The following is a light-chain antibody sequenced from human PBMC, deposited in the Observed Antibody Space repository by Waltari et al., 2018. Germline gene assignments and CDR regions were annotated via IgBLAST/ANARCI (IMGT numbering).Light chain of an antibody. J-gene: IGKJ2*01. CDR2: AAS. CDR3: QQSYTTPMYT. V-gene: IGKV1-39*01. CDR1: QSINHY. Sequence: DIQMTQSPSSLSASVGDRVIITCRASQSINHYLNWYQQKPGKAPKLLIHAASSLQSGVPSSFSGSGSGTDFTLTISNLQPEDFATYYCQQSYTTPMYTFGQGTKLEI.